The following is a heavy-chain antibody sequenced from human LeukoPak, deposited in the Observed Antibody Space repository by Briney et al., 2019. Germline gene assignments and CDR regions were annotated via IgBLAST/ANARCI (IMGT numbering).Heavy chain of an antibody. J-gene: IGHJ5*02. V-gene: IGHV4-4*07. D-gene: IGHD4-17*01. CDR1: GDSLNGYY. Sequence: SETLSLTCTVSGDSLNGYYWGWIRQPAGRGLEWIGRIFTSGITKYSPSLRSRVTMSIDTSKNQFSLKLSSVTAADTAVYYCARVDGDYGKGFDPWGQGTLVTVSS. CDR3: ARVDGDYGKGFDP. CDR2: IFTSGIT.